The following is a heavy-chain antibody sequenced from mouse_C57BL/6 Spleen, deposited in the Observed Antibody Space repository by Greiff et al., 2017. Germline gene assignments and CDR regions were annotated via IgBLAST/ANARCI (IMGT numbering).Heavy chain of an antibody. D-gene: IGHD1-1*01. CDR2: INPGSGGT. CDR3: ARSDCGSSLFAY. CDR1: GYAFTNYL. Sequence: QVHVKQSGAELVRPGTSVKVSCKASGYAFTNYLIDWVKQRPGQGLEWIGVINPGSGGTNYNEKFKGKATLTADKSSSTAYMQLSSLTSEDSAVYCCARSDCGSSLFAYWGQGTLVTVSA. V-gene: IGHV1-54*01. J-gene: IGHJ3*01.